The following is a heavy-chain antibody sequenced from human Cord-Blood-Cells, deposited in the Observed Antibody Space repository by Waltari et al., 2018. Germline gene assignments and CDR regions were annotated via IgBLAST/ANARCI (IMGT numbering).Heavy chain of an antibody. Sequence: QVQLVQSGAEVKKPGSSVKVSCKASGGTFSSYAISWVRQAPGQGLEWMGGISPIFGTANYAQKCQGRVTITADKSTSTAYMELSSLRSEDTAVYYCARGVGYCSSTSCPHYYYYMDVWGKGTTVTVSS. CDR1: GGTFSSYA. CDR3: ARGVGYCSSTSCPHYYYYMDV. V-gene: IGHV1-69*06. CDR2: ISPIFGTA. D-gene: IGHD2-2*01. J-gene: IGHJ6*03.